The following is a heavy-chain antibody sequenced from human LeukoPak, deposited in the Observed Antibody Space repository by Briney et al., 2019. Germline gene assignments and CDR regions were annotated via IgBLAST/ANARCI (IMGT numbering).Heavy chain of an antibody. CDR1: GFTYSDFH. V-gene: IGHV3-9*01. J-gene: IGHJ4*02. D-gene: IGHD3-22*01. Sequence: GGSLRLSCAASGFTYSDFHMSWIRQAPGKGLEWVSGISWNSGSIGYADSVKGRFTISRDNAKNSLYLQMNSLRAEDTALYYCAKDDSSGYQLDYWGQGTLVTVSS. CDR3: AKDDSSGYQLDY. CDR2: ISWNSGSI.